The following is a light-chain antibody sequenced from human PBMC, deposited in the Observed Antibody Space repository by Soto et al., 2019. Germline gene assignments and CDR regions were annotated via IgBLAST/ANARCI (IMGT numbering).Light chain of an antibody. V-gene: IGKV3-11*01. CDR3: QQRSNWPPWT. CDR1: QSVSSY. Sequence: EIVLTQSPSTLSLSPRQRPTLSYRASQSVSSYLAWYQQKPVKVPRLLIYAASNRATGIPARFSGSGSGTDFTLTISSLEPEDFAVYYCQQRSNWPPWTFGQGTKVDIK. CDR2: AAS. J-gene: IGKJ1*01.